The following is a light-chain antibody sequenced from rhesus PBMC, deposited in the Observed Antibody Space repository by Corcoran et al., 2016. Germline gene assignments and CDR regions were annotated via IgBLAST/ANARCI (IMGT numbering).Light chain of an antibody. CDR1: QSVSSS. V-gene: IGKV3-24*01. CDR2: GAS. CDR3: LQHSNWPRT. Sequence: EIVMTQSPATLSLSPGERATLSCRASQSVSSSLAWYQQKPGQAPRPLIYGASSRAPGIPDRFSGSGSGTDFTLTISSLEPEDFAVYYCLQHSNWPRTFGQGTKVEIK. J-gene: IGKJ1*01.